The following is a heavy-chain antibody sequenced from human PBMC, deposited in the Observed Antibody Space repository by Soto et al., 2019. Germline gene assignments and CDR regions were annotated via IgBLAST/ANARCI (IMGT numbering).Heavy chain of an antibody. V-gene: IGHV4-61*01. D-gene: IGHD3-22*01. J-gene: IGHJ4*02. CDR1: FGSVSSVSYY. Sequence: PSETLSLTFTVAFGSVSSVSYYCTWIRQPPGEGLEWIGYIYYSGSTNYNPSLKSRVTISVDTSKNQFSLKLSSVTAADTAVYYCARSATYYYDSSGPRHYWGEGTLVTVSS. CDR2: IYYSGST. CDR3: ARSATYYYDSSGPRHY.